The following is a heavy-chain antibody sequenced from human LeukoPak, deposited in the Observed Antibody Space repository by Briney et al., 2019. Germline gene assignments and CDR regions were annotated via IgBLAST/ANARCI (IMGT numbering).Heavy chain of an antibody. Sequence: PGGSLRLSCAASGFTFSTFWMHWVRQTPGKGLVWVSRISNDGSTTHYADSVKGRFTIPRDNAKNTLFLHMNSLRAEDTSVYYCNVRWGPNSDYWGQGTLVTVSS. CDR2: ISNDGSTT. CDR3: NVRWGPNSDY. D-gene: IGHD7-27*01. CDR1: GFTFSTFW. J-gene: IGHJ4*02. V-gene: IGHV3-74*01.